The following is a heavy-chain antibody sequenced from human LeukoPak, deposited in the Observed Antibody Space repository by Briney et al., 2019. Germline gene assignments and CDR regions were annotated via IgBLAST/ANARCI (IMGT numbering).Heavy chain of an antibody. D-gene: IGHD6-13*01. V-gene: IGHV1-69*04. J-gene: IGHJ4*02. CDR1: GYTFTSYD. CDR3: ARGGEQQLVLFDY. CDR2: IIPIFGIA. Sequence: GASVKVSCKASGYTFTSYDINWVRQAPGQGLEWMGRIIPIFGIANYAQKFQGRVTITADKSTSTAYMELSSLRSEDTAVYYCARGGEQQLVLFDYWGQGTLVAVSS.